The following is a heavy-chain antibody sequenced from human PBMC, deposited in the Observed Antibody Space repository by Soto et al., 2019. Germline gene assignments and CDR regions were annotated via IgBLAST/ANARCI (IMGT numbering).Heavy chain of an antibody. J-gene: IGHJ5*02. CDR3: ARDLRFLEWFLFDP. CDR2: ISSSGSTI. Sequence: GGSLRLSCAASGFTFSNYEMNWVRQAPGKGLEWVSYISSSGSTIYYADSVKGRFTISRDNAKNSLYLQMNSLGAEDTAVYYCARDLRFLEWFLFDPWGQGTLVTVSS. D-gene: IGHD3-3*01. V-gene: IGHV3-48*03. CDR1: GFTFSNYE.